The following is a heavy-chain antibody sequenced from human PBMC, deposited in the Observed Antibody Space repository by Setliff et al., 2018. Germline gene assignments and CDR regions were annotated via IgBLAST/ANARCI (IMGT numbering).Heavy chain of an antibody. D-gene: IGHD3-9*01. J-gene: IGHJ4*02. V-gene: IGHV1-18*01. Sequence: ASVKVSCKASGFTFRNYAISWVRQAPGQGLEWMGWISAYNGDTTYTQNLQGRVTLTTDTSTTTAYMELRSLRSDDTAVYYCARDADHYDTDENPIFDYWGQGTLVTVPQ. CDR1: GFTFRNYA. CDR2: ISAYNGDT. CDR3: ARDADHYDTDENPIFDY.